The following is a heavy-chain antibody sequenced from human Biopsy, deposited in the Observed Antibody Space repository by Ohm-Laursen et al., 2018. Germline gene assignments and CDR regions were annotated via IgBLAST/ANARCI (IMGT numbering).Heavy chain of an antibody. CDR2: ISNSGNT. CDR1: GDSINSSY. J-gene: IGHJ3*02. Sequence: SDTLSLTWTVSGDSINSSYWSWIRQAPGKGLEWIGFISNSGNTNYNPSLKSRITISVDTSKNQFSLKLPSVTAAGTAVYYCAKHGSGWTGDDAFHIWGQGTMVTVSS. CDR3: AKHGSGWTGDDAFHI. D-gene: IGHD6-19*01. V-gene: IGHV4-59*08.